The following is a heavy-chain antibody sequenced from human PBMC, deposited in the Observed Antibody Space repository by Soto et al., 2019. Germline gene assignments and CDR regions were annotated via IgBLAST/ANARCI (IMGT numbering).Heavy chain of an antibody. D-gene: IGHD1-1*01. CDR2: IYATGTT. V-gene: IGHV4-4*07. J-gene: IGHJ5*02. CDR1: GASISGYY. Sequence: SETLSLTCTVSGASISGYYWSWIRKSAGKGLEWIGRIYATGTTDYNPSLKSRVMMSVDTSKKQFSLKLRSVTAADTAVYYCVRDGTKTLRDWFDPWGQGVSVTVSS. CDR3: VRDGTKTLRDWFDP.